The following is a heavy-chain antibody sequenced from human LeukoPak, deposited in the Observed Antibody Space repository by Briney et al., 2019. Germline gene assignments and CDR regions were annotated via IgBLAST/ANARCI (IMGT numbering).Heavy chain of an antibody. J-gene: IGHJ2*01. CDR1: GGSISSYY. CDR3: AKTYSSSWHNWYFDL. CDR2: IYYSGST. Sequence: PSETLSLTCTVSGGSISSYYWSWIRQPPGKGLEWIGYIYYSGSTNYNPSLESRVTISVDTSKNQFSLKLSSVTAADTAVYYCAKTYSSSWHNWYFDLWGRGTLVTVSS. V-gene: IGHV4-59*01. D-gene: IGHD6-13*01.